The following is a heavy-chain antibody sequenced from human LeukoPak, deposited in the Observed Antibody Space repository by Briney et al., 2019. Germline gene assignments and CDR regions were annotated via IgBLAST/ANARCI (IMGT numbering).Heavy chain of an antibody. D-gene: IGHD6-13*01. CDR2: IYHSGRT. Sequence: PSETLSLTCAVSGVSISSGGYTWSWIRQRPGKGLEWIGYIYHSGRTYYNPSLKSRVTISVDRSKNQFSLKLSSVTAADTAVYYCARDSVSSWTSERYGMDVWGQGTTVTVSS. V-gene: IGHV4-30-2*01. CDR3: ARDSVSSWTSERYGMDV. CDR1: GVSISSGGYT. J-gene: IGHJ6*02.